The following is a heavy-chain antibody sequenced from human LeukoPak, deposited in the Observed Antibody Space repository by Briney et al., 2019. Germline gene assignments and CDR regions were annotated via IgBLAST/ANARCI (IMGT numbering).Heavy chain of an antibody. J-gene: IGHJ4*02. D-gene: IGHD3-10*01. Sequence: GGSLRLSCAASGFIFSDYYMSWIRQAPGEGLEWVSYISSSGSTIYYADSVKGRFTISRDNAKNSLYLQMNSLRAEDTAVYYCARNYGSGTSLDYWGQGTLVTVSS. CDR2: ISSSGSTI. CDR1: GFIFSDYY. V-gene: IGHV3-11*04. CDR3: ARNYGSGTSLDY.